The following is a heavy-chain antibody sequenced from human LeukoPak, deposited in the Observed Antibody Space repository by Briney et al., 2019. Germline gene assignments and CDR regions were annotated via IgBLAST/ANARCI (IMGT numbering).Heavy chain of an antibody. V-gene: IGHV3-48*03. CDR2: IDRGGVNK. CDR3: ARDYYGDEDFDY. CDR1: GFTFSHYE. J-gene: IGHJ4*02. D-gene: IGHD3-10*01. Sequence: GGSLRLSCLGSGFTFSHYEMNWVRQAPGKGLEWISYIDRGGVNKLYADSVRGRFTSSRDDAKKSVYLEMNSLRAEDTAVYYCARDYYGDEDFDYWGQGTLVTVSS.